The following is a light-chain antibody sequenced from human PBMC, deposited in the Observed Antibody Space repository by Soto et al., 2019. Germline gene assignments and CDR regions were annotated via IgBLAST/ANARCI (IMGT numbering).Light chain of an antibody. CDR3: CSYAGSSTLE. V-gene: IGLV2-23*01. CDR1: SSDVGSYNL. CDR2: EGS. J-gene: IGLJ2*01. Sequence: QSALTQPASVSGSPGQSITISCTGTSSDVGSYNLVSWYQQHPGKAPKLMIYEGSKRPSGVSNRFSGYKSGNTASLTISGLQAEDEADYYCCSYAGSSTLEFGGGTKVTVL.